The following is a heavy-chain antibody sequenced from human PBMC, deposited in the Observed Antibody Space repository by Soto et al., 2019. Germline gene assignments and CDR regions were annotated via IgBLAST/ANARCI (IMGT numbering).Heavy chain of an antibody. J-gene: IGHJ6*02. V-gene: IGHV1-58*01. CDR2: IVVGSGNT. Sequence: SVKVSCKASGFTFTSSAVQWVRQARGQRLEWIGWIVVGSGNTNYAQKFQERVTITRDMSTSTAYMELSSLRSEDTAVYYCAADPYDFWSGSIYGMDVWGQGTTVTVSS. CDR1: GFTFTSSA. D-gene: IGHD3-3*01. CDR3: AADPYDFWSGSIYGMDV.